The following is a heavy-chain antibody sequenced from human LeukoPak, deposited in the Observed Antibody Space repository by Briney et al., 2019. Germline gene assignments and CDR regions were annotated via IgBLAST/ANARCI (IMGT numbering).Heavy chain of an antibody. CDR3: ARDSGALYYYYMDV. D-gene: IGHD2-15*01. CDR1: GFTFSRYW. CDR2: INSDGSST. V-gene: IGHV3-74*01. J-gene: IGHJ6*03. Sequence: GGSLRLSCAASGFTFSRYWMHWVRQAPGKGLVWVSRINSDGSSTNYADSVKGRFTISRDSAKNTLYLQMNSLRAEDTAVYYCARDSGALYYYYMDVWGKGTTVTVSS.